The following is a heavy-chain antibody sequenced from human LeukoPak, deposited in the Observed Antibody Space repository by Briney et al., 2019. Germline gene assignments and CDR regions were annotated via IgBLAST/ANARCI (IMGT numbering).Heavy chain of an antibody. V-gene: IGHV3-30*18. CDR3: AKDRVFYYYYMDV. D-gene: IGHD2-8*01. Sequence: GGSLRLSCAASGFTFSSYGMHWVRQAPGRGLEWVAVISYDGSNKYYADSVKGRFTISRDNSKNTLYLQMNSLRAEDTAVYYCAKDRVFYYYYMDVWGKGTTVTVSS. CDR2: ISYDGSNK. J-gene: IGHJ6*03. CDR1: GFTFSSYG.